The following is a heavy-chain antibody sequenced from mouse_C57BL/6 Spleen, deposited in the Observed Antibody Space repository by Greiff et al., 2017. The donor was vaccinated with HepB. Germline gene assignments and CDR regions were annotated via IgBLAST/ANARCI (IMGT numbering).Heavy chain of an antibody. V-gene: IGHV1-59*01. CDR3: ARRRAYYSNFDY. CDR2: IDPSDSYT. CDR1: GYTFTSYW. D-gene: IGHD2-5*01. J-gene: IGHJ2*01. Sequence: LQQPGAELVRPGTSVKLSCKASGYTFTSYWMHWVKQRPGQGLEWIGVIDPSDSYTNYNQKFKGKATLTVDTSSSTAYMQLSSLTSEDSAVYYCARRRAYYSNFDYWGQGTTLTVSS.